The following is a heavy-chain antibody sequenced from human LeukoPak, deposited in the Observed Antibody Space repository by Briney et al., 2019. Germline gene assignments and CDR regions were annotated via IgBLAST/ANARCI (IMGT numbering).Heavy chain of an antibody. CDR3: ARDGYGNNYMDV. J-gene: IGHJ6*03. V-gene: IGHV3-53*01. CDR2: IYSGWTT. CDR1: GFTVSSNF. Sequence: PGGSLRLSCASSGFTVSSNFMSWVRQAPGKGLDGVSVIYSGWTTYYADSGKGRFTISRDNSQNPLYLQMNSLRAKDTAVYYCARDGYGNNYMDVGGKGTTVSVSS. D-gene: IGHD1/OR15-1a*01.